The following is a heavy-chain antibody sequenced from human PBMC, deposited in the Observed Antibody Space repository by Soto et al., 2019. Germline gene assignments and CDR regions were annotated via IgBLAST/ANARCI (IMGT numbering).Heavy chain of an antibody. J-gene: IGHJ6*02. CDR1: GFTFSSDG. D-gene: IGHD2-15*01. CDR3: ATDERCSDGDFCYHKSHFYYGLDV. V-gene: IGHV3-30*03. CDR2: TSYDGSER. Sequence: QVQLVESGGGVVQPGRSLRLSCAASGFTFSSDGMHWVRQAPGKGLEWVAVTSYDGSERYYADSVKGRFTISRDNYKNTLYLQMNNLRVEDMAVNYCATDERCSDGDFCYHKSHFYYGLDVWGQGTPITVS.